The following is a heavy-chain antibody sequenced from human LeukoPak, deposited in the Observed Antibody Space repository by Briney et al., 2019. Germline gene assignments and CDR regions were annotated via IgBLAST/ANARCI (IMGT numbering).Heavy chain of an antibody. D-gene: IGHD1-1*01. CDR1: GYTFTSYG. Sequence: ASVKVSCTASGYTFTSYGISWVRQTPGQGLEWMGWISAYNGNTNYAQKLQGRVTMTTDTSTSTAYMELRSLRSDDTAVYYCARAGVPLYNDQRFPDYWGQGTLVTVSS. J-gene: IGHJ4*02. CDR3: ARAGVPLYNDQRFPDY. V-gene: IGHV1-18*01. CDR2: ISAYNGNT.